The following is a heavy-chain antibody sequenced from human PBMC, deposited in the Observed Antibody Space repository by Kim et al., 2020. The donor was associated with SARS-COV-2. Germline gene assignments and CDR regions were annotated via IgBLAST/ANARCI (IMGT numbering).Heavy chain of an antibody. CDR1: GGSISSSSYY. J-gene: IGHJ4*02. D-gene: IGHD3-22*01. Sequence: SETLSLTCTVSGGSISSSSYYWGWIRQPPGKGLEWIGSIYYSGSTYYNPSLKSRVTISVDTSKNQFSLKLSSVTAADTAVYYCARHWEGPYYYDSSGYYLDYWGQGTLVTVSS. CDR2: IYYSGST. CDR3: ARHWEGPYYYDSSGYYLDY. V-gene: IGHV4-39*01.